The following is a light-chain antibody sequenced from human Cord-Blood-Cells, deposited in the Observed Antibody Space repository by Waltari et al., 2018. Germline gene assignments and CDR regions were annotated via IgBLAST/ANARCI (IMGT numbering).Light chain of an antibody. CDR2: EDN. CDR1: RGSIASNY. V-gene: IGLV6-57*03. CDR3: QSYDSSNQV. J-gene: IGLJ3*02. Sequence: NFMLTQPHSVSESPGKTVTISCTRRRGSIASNYVPGYQQRPGSAPTTVIYEDNQRPSGVPDRFSGSIDSSSNSASLTISGLKTEDEADYYCQSYDSSNQVFGGGTKLTVL.